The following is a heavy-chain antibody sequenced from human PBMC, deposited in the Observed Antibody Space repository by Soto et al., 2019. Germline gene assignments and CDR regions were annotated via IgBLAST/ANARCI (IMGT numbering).Heavy chain of an antibody. Sequence: QVQLQESGPGLVKPSGTLSLTCAVSGGSISSSNWWSWVRQPPGKGLEWIGEIYHSGSTNYNPSLMSRVTISVDKSKNQFSLKLSSVTAADTAVYYCARGDWNYDSRWFDPWGQGTLVTVSS. CDR3: ARGDWNYDSRWFDP. CDR2: IYHSGST. V-gene: IGHV4-4*02. J-gene: IGHJ5*02. D-gene: IGHD1-7*01. CDR1: GGSISSSNW.